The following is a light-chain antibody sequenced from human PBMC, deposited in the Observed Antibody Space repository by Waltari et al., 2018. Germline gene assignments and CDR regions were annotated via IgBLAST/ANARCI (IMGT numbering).Light chain of an antibody. J-gene: IGKJ1*01. CDR3: QHSYSTLLE. Sequence: DIQMTQSPASLSASVGDRVTITCRASQSISTYLNWYQQTPGKAPKLLISAASSLQSGVPSRFSGSGSGTDFALTITSLQPEYFATYCCQHSYSTLLEFGQGTKVDFK. V-gene: IGKV1-39*01. CDR2: AAS. CDR1: QSISTY.